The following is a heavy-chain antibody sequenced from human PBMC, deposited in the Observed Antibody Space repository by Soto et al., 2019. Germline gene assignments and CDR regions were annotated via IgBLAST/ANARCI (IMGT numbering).Heavy chain of an antibody. D-gene: IGHD2-15*01. CDR3: AKRSRIFYGMDV. J-gene: IGHJ6*02. CDR2: ISGSGGST. CDR1: GFTFSSYA. Sequence: GGSLRLSCAASGFTFSSYAMIWVGQAPGKGLEWVSAISGSGGSTYYADSVKGRFTISRDNSKNTLYLQMNSLRAEDTAVYYCAKRSRIFYGMDVWGQGTTVTVSS. V-gene: IGHV3-23*01.